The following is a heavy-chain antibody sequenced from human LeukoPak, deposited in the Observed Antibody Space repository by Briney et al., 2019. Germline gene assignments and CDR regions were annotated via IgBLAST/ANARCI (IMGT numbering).Heavy chain of an antibody. V-gene: IGHV3-48*03. CDR2: ISSSGSTI. D-gene: IGHD4-23*01. CDR3: ARERGNSFDY. Sequence: GGSLRLSCAASGFTFSSYEMNWVRQAPGKGLEWVSYISSSGSTIYYADSVKGRFTISRDNAENSLYLQMNSLRAEDTAVYYYARERGNSFDYWGQGTLVTVSS. CDR1: GFTFSSYE. J-gene: IGHJ4*02.